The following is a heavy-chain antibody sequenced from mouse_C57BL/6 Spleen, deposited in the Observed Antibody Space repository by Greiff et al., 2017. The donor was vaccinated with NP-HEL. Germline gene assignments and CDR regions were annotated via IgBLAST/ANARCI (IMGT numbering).Heavy chain of an antibody. CDR3: ARERVYYGSSYAMDY. CDR2: ISSGSSTI. V-gene: IGHV5-17*01. D-gene: IGHD1-1*01. Sequence: EVKLMESGGGLVKPGGSLKLSCAASGFTFSDYGMHWVRQAPEKGLEWVAYISSGSSTIYYADTVKGRFTISRDNAKNTLFLQMTSLRSEDTAMYYCARERVYYGSSYAMDYWGQGTSVTVSS. CDR1: GFTFSDYG. J-gene: IGHJ4*01.